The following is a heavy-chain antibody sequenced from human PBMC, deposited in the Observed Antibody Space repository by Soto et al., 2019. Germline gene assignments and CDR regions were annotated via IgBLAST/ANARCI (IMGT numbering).Heavy chain of an antibody. D-gene: IGHD6-19*01. J-gene: IGHJ4*02. V-gene: IGHV4-31*03. CDR1: GGSISSGGYY. Sequence: QVQLQELGPGLVKPSQTLSLTCTASGGSISSGGYYWSWIRQHPGKGLEWIGYIYYSGSTYYNPSLKSRVTISVDTSKNQFSLKLSSVTAADTAVYYCARVFPGLVYFDYWGQGTLVTVSS. CDR2: IYYSGST. CDR3: ARVFPGLVYFDY.